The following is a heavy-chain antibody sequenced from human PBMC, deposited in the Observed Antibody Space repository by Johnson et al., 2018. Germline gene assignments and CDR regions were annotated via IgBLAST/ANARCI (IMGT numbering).Heavy chain of an antibody. CDR1: GFTFDDYA. CDR2: ISWNSGSI. J-gene: IGHJ3*02. CDR3: AKDCGGDCPMGVDAFDI. V-gene: IGHV3-9*01. D-gene: IGHD2-21*02. Sequence: VQLVQSGGGLVQPGRSLRLCCAASGFTFDDYAMHWVRQAPGEGLEWVSGISWNSGSIGYADSVKGRLTIARDNAKNSLYLQMNSLRAEDTALYYCAKDCGGDCPMGVDAFDIWGQGTMVTVSS.